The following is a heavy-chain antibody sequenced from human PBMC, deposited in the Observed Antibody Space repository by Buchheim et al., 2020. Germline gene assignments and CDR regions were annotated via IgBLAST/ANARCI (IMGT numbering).Heavy chain of an antibody. CDR2: IWYDGSNK. CDR3: AREGHMVYAIGGMDV. Sequence: QVQLVESGGGVVQPGRSLRLSCAASGFTFSSYGMHWVRQAPGKGLEWVAVIWYDGSNKYYADSVKGRFTISRDNSKKTLYLQMNSLRAEDTAVYYCAREGHMVYAIGGMDVWGQGTT. D-gene: IGHD2-8*01. J-gene: IGHJ6*02. V-gene: IGHV3-33*01. CDR1: GFTFSSYG.